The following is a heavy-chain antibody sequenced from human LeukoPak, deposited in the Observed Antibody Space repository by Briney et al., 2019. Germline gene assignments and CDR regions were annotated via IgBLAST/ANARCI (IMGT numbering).Heavy chain of an antibody. D-gene: IGHD4-17*01. CDR2: ISYDGSKK. CDR1: GFTFSSYA. V-gene: IGHV3-30*04. CDR3: ARDDDYVDYVVDY. Sequence: PGRSLRLSCAASGFTFSSYAMHWVRQAPAKGLEWVAVISYDGSKKYYADSVKGRFTISRDNSKNTLYLQMNSLRAEDTAVYYCARDDDYVDYVVDYWGQGTLVTVSS. J-gene: IGHJ4*02.